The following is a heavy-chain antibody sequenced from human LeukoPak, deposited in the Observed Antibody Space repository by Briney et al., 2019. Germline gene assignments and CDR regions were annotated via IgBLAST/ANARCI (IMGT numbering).Heavy chain of an antibody. J-gene: IGHJ4*02. CDR2: ISYDGSNK. CDR3: AKDRVEGKQWLAQFDS. V-gene: IGHV3-30*18. D-gene: IGHD6-19*01. Sequence: GGSLRLSCAASGFSFSGYGMYWVRQAPGKGLEWVAVISYDGSNKYYGDSVKGRFTISRDNSKSTLYLQTNTLRVEDAAVYYCAKDRVEGKQWLAQFDSWGQGTLVTVSS. CDR1: GFSFSGYG.